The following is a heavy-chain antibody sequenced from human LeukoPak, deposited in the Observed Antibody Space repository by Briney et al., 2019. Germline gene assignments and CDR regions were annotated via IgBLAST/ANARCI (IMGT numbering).Heavy chain of an antibody. J-gene: IGHJ3*02. CDR1: GFTFSSYS. CDR3: ARESGGYDAFDI. D-gene: IGHD3-22*01. V-gene: IGHV3-48*04. Sequence: GGSLRLSCAASGFTFSSYSMNWVRQAPGKGLEWVSYISSSGSTIYYADSVKGRFTISRDNAKNSLYLQMNSLRAEDTAVYYCARESGGYDAFDIWGQGTMVTVSS. CDR2: ISSSGSTI.